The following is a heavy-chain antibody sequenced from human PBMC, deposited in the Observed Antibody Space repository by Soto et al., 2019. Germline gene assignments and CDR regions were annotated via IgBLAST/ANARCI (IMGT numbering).Heavy chain of an antibody. D-gene: IGHD3-10*01. CDR3: VRDSGRGFYFDY. Sequence: EVQLVESGGGLVQPGGSLSLSCAASGFPFIDHYMDWVRQPPGKGLEWFGRIRNRPNSYTTQNAPSVKGIFAVLRDDSKYLVYLQMNDLKTVDTAVYYCVRDSGRGFYFDYWGQGAQVTVSS. J-gene: IGHJ4*02. CDR2: IRNRPNSYTT. V-gene: IGHV3-72*01. CDR1: GFPFIDHY.